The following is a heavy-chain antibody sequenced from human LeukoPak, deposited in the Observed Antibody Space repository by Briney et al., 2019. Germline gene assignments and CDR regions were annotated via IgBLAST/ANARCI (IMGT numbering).Heavy chain of an antibody. CDR3: ARVIGFGELSLGY. Sequence: ASVKVSCKASGYTFTGYYIHCVRQAPGQGLEWMGWINPKSGGTNYAQKSQGRVTMTRDTSINTAYMELTSLRSDDTAVYYCARVIGFGELSLGYWGQGTLVTVSS. CDR1: GYTFTGYY. D-gene: IGHD3-10*01. V-gene: IGHV1-2*02. J-gene: IGHJ4*02. CDR2: INPKSGGT.